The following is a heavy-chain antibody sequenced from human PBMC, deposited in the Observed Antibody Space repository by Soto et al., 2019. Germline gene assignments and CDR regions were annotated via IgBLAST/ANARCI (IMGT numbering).Heavy chain of an antibody. V-gene: IGHV1-8*01. Sequence: QVQLVQSGAEVREPGASVKVSCKASGYSFTSLDINWVRQTAGQGLEWMGWMQPSTGRTGYAQKFQDRVTMTRDTSITTAYMELTTLTSDDTAFYYCARGVSAGVDYWGQGTLVTVSS. CDR2: MQPSTGRT. CDR1: GYSFTSLD. J-gene: IGHJ4*02. D-gene: IGHD1-26*01. CDR3: ARGVSAGVDY.